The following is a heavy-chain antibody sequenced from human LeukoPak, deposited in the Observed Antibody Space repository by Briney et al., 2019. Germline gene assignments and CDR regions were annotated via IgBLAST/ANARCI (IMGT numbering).Heavy chain of an antibody. CDR2: IYYSGST. CDR3: ARDGPRRYYFDY. V-gene: IGHV4-59*01. J-gene: IGHJ4*02. D-gene: IGHD3-16*01. CDR1: GGSISSYY. Sequence: SETLSLTCTVSGGSISSYYWSWIRQPPGKGLEWIGYIYYSGSTNYNPSLKSRVTISVDTSKNQSSLKLSSVTAADTAVYYCARDGPRRYYFDYWGQGTLVTVSS.